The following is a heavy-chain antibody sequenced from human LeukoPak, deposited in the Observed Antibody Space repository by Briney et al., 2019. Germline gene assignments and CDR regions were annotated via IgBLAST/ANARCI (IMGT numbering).Heavy chain of an antibody. J-gene: IGHJ4*02. Sequence: GGSLRLSCAASGFTFSNYNMNWVRQAPGMGLEWVSSISSTSTYIYYADSVKGRFTISRDNAKNSLYLQMNSLRAEDTAVYYCARNYAPGGYFDYWGQGTLVTVSS. CDR2: ISSTSTYI. CDR3: ARNYAPGGYFDY. CDR1: GFTFSNYN. D-gene: IGHD2-2*01. V-gene: IGHV3-21*01.